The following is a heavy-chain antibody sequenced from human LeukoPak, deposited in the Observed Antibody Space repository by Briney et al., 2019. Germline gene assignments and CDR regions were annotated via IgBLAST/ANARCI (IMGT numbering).Heavy chain of an antibody. Sequence: PGGSLRLSCAASGFTFSTYAMNWVRQAPGKGLEWVSSLTTTGSDTYYADSVKGRFTISRDNAKNSLYLQMNSLTAEDTAVYYCARENGREEFDYWGQGTLVTVSS. D-gene: IGHD1-1*01. J-gene: IGHJ4*02. CDR2: LTTTGSDT. V-gene: IGHV3-21*01. CDR1: GFTFSTYA. CDR3: ARENGREEFDY.